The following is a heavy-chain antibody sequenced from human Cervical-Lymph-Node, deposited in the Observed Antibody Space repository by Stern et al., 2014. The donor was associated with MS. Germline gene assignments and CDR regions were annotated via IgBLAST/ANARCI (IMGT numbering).Heavy chain of an antibody. CDR1: GYKFSIYW. D-gene: IGHD1-14*01. CDR3: ARQTTAWASDV. V-gene: IGHV5-51*01. J-gene: IGHJ4*02. CDR2: IYPGASET. Sequence: QLVESGAELIRPGESLKISCKGSGYKFSIYWIAWVRQMPGKGLEWMGIIYPGASETRYSPSFQGQVTMSADKSTSTAYLQWSSLNASDTAMYFCARQTTAWASDVWGQGTLVTVSS.